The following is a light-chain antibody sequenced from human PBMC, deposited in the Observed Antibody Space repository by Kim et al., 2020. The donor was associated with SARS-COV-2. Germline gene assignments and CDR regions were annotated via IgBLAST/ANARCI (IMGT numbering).Light chain of an antibody. V-gene: IGKV1-17*01. CDR1: QGIRND. CDR3: LQHDSNPLT. CDR2: AGS. J-gene: IGKJ4*01. Sequence: ASVGDRVTITCRASQGIRNDLGGDQQKPGRAPKRLIYAGSSLKSGVPSRFSGSGSETEFTLTISRLQPEDFATYYCLQHDSNPLTFGGGTKVDIK.